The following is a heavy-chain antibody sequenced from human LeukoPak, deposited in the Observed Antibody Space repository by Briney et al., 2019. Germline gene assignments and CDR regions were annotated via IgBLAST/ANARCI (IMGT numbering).Heavy chain of an antibody. V-gene: IGHV4-59*11. CDR3: GRDALVGYFSYYYMDV. CDR2: ISNSGRT. D-gene: IGHD2-15*01. Sequence: SETLSLTCTVSGGSISSHYSTWIRQPPVKGLEWIGDISNSGRTSYNPSLKSRANIPIDTPKNQFALNLSSVTAADTAVYYCGRDALVGYFSYYYMDVWGKGTTVTVSS. J-gene: IGHJ6*03. CDR1: GGSISSHY.